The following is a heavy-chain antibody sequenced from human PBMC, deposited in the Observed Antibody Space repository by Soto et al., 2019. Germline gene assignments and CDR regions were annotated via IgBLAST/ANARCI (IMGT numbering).Heavy chain of an antibody. V-gene: IGHV3-23*01. D-gene: IGHD6-13*01. J-gene: IGHJ4*02. Sequence: EVQLLESGGGLVQPGGSLRLSCAASGFTFSNYAMSWVRQAPGKGLEWVSAISGSGGDTYYADSVKGRFTISRDNSKNTLYLQMNSLRAEDTAVYYCAKAPIAASGQYYFDYWGLGTLVTVSS. CDR2: ISGSGGDT. CDR3: AKAPIAASGQYYFDY. CDR1: GFTFSNYA.